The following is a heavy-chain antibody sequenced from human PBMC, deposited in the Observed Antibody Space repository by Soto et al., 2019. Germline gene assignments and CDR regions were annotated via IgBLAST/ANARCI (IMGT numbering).Heavy chain of an antibody. CDR2: IWYDGSNK. J-gene: IGHJ6*02. V-gene: IGHV3-33*01. CDR1: GFTFSSYD. CDR3: ARDRAAAGTGGYSSGWHEDYYYGMDV. Sequence: GGSLRLSCAASGFTFSSYDMRWVRQAPGKGLEWVAVIWYDGSNKYYADSVKGRFTISRDNSKNTLYLQMNSLRAEDTAVYYCARDRAAAGTGGYSSGWHEDYYYGMDVWGQGTTVTVSS. D-gene: IGHD6-19*01.